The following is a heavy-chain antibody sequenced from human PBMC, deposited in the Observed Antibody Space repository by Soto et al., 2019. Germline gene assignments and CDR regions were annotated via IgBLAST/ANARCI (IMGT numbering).Heavy chain of an antibody. CDR2: VYYGGST. CDR3: ARLVYDSRLNYLYFDH. Sequence: SETLSLTCTVSGDSIRSYYWTWIRQPPGRGLEWIGHVYYGGSTNYNPSLQSRVTISLDTSKNQFSLRLTSMTAADAAVYYCARLVYDSRLNYLYFDHWGQGTLVTVSS. V-gene: IGHV4-59*01. CDR1: GDSIRSYY. J-gene: IGHJ4*02. D-gene: IGHD3-22*01.